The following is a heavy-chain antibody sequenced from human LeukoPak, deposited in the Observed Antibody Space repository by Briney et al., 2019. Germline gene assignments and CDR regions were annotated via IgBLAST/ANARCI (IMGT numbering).Heavy chain of an antibody. CDR3: ARNRSRSWFDP. CDR2: MNPNSGNT. CDR1: GYTFTSYD. Sequence: ASVKVSCKASGYTFTSYDINWVRQATGQGLEWMGWMNPNSGNTGYAQKFQGRVTMTRDTSISTAYMELSRLRSDDTAVYYCARNRSRSWFDPWGQGTLVTVSS. J-gene: IGHJ5*02. V-gene: IGHV1-8*01. D-gene: IGHD2-2*01.